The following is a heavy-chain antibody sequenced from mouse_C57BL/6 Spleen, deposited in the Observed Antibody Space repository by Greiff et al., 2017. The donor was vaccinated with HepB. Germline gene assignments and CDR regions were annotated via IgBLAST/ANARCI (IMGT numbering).Heavy chain of an antibody. J-gene: IGHJ3*01. CDR3: ARDQGSGWFAY. V-gene: IGHV3-6*01. D-gene: IGHD3-2*02. CDR1: GYSITSGYY. Sequence: EVQLQESGPGLVKPSQSLSLTCSVTGYSITSGYYWNWIRQFPGNKLEWMGYISYDGSNNYNPSLKNRISITRDTSKNQFFLKLNSVTTEDTATYYCARDQGSGWFAYWGQGTLVTVSA. CDR2: ISYDGSN.